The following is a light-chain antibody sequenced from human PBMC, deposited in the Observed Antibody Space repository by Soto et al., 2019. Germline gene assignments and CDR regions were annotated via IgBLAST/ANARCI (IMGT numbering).Light chain of an antibody. CDR1: SSDVGSYNL. J-gene: IGLJ3*02. V-gene: IGLV2-23*03. Sequence: QSALTQPASVSGSPGQSITISCTGTSSDVGSYNLVSWYQQHPGKAPKLMIYEGDKRPSGVSNRFSGSKSGNTASLTISGLQAEDEADYYCCSYARSSTFHGVFGGGTKLTVL. CDR2: EGD. CDR3: CSYARSSTFHGV.